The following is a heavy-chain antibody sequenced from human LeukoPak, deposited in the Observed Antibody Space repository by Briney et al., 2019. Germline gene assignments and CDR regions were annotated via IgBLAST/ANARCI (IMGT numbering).Heavy chain of an antibody. J-gene: IGHJ3*02. V-gene: IGHV3-7*03. D-gene: IGHD6-6*01. CDR2: INQDESEK. CDR1: GFTFSNYW. Sequence: GGSLRLSCAASGFTFSNYWMSWVRQAPGKGLQWVANINQDESEKYYVDSVRGRFTISRDNAKNSLYLQMNSLRAEDTAVYYCARVRGFGLRGIAARRDAFDIWGQGTMVTVSS. CDR3: ARVRGFGLRGIAARRDAFDI.